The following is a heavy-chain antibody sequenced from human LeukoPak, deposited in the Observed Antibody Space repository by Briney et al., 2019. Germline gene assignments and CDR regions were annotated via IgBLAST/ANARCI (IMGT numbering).Heavy chain of an antibody. J-gene: IGHJ4*02. CDR2: ISSSSSYI. Sequence: GGSLRLSCAASGFTFSSYSMNWVRQAPGKGLEWVSSISSSSSYIYYADSVEGRFTISRDNAKNSLYLQMNSLRAEDTAVYYCARDSGDYYDSSGYWKYWGQGTLVTVSS. CDR1: GFTFSSYS. CDR3: ARDSGDYYDSSGYWKY. D-gene: IGHD3-22*01. V-gene: IGHV3-21*01.